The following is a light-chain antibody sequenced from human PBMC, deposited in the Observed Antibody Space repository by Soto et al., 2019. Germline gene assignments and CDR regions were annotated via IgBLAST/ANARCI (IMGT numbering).Light chain of an antibody. V-gene: IGKV3-11*01. CDR1: QSVSSY. Sequence: EIVLTQSPATLSLSPGERATLSCRASQSVSSYLAWYQQKPGQAPRLLIYDASNRATGIPARFSGSVSGTDFTLTISSLEPEDFAVYYWQQRSNWLTFSGGTKVEIK. CDR2: DAS. CDR3: QQRSNWLT. J-gene: IGKJ4*01.